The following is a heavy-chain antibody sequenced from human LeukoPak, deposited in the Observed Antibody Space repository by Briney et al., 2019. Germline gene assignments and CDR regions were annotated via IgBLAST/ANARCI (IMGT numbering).Heavy chain of an antibody. J-gene: IGHJ6*03. Sequence: PSETLSLTCTVSGGSISSSSYYWGWIRQPPGKGLEWIGSIYYSGSTYYNPSLKSRVTISVDTSKNQFSLKLSSVTAADTAVYYCARGNRSGSYRRGGYYYYYMDVWGKGTTVTVSS. CDR3: ARGNRSGSYRRGGYYYYYMDV. CDR1: GGSISSSSYY. D-gene: IGHD1-26*01. V-gene: IGHV4-39*07. CDR2: IYYSGST.